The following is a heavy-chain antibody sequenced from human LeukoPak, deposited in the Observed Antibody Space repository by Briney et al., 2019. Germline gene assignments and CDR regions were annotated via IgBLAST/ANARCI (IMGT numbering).Heavy chain of an antibody. Sequence: ASVKVSCKASGYTFTGYYMHWVRQAPGQGLEWMGWINPNSGGTNYAQKFQGRVTMTRDTSISTAYMELSRLRSDDTAVYYCARGYSSSSVSYYYYMDVWGKGTTVTVSS. CDR1: GYTFTGYY. CDR2: INPNSGGT. V-gene: IGHV1-2*02. J-gene: IGHJ6*03. D-gene: IGHD6-6*01. CDR3: ARGYSSSSVSYYYYMDV.